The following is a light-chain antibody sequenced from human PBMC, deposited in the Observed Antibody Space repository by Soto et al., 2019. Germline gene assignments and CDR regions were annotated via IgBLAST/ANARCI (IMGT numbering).Light chain of an antibody. CDR1: QSISSW. Sequence: DIPMTQSPSTLSASVGDRVTITCRASQSISSWLAWYQQKPGKAPKLLIYDASILESGVPSRFSGSGSGTEFTLTIISLQPDDFASYYCQQYYGYSWTFGQGTKVEIK. J-gene: IGKJ1*01. CDR2: DAS. V-gene: IGKV1-5*01. CDR3: QQYYGYSWT.